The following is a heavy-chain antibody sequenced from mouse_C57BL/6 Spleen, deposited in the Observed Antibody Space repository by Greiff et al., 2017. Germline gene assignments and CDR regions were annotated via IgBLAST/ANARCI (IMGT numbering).Heavy chain of an antibody. V-gene: IGHV6-3*01. D-gene: IGHD1-1*01. Sequence: EVHLVESGGGLVQPGGSMKLSCVASGFTFSNYWMNWVRQSPEKGLAWVAQIRLKSDNYATHYAESVKGRFTISRDDSKSSVYLQMNNLRAEDTGIYYCTEGNYYYGLDYWGQGTTLTVSS. J-gene: IGHJ2*01. CDR2: IRLKSDNYAT. CDR3: TEGNYYYGLDY. CDR1: GFTFSNYW.